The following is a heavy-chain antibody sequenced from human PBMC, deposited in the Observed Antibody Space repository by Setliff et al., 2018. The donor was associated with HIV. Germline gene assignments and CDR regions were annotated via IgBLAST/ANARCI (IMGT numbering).Heavy chain of an antibody. Sequence: SVKVSCKASGGTFSSYAISWVRQAPGQGPEWMGGIIPMYGVANYAQKFQGRVTITTDESTSTAYMELSSLRSEDTAVYYCALPYCGGGNCWSSASLPPAGWFDPWGQGTLVTVSS. V-gene: IGHV1-69*05. CDR2: IIPMYGVA. J-gene: IGHJ5*02. D-gene: IGHD2-15*01. CDR1: GGTFSSYA. CDR3: ALPYCGGGNCWSSASLPPAGWFDP.